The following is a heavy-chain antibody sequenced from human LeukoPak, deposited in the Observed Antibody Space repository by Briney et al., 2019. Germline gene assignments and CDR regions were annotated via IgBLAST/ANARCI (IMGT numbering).Heavy chain of an antibody. D-gene: IGHD2-8*01. CDR3: AKELYGNPSGY. V-gene: IGHV3-48*01. CDR2: ISSSSSTI. CDR1: GFTFSSYS. Sequence: GGSLRLSCAASGFTFSSYSMNWVRQAPGKGLEWVSYISSSSSTISYAASVRGRFTISRDNAKNTLFLQMSSLRAGDTALYYCAKELYGNPSGYWGQGTRVTVSS. J-gene: IGHJ4*02.